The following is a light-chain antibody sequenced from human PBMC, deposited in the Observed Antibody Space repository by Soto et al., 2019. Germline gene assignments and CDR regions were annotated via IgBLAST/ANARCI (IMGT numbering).Light chain of an antibody. J-gene: IGKJ2*01. CDR1: QSVSSSY. Sequence: EIVLPQSPGTLSLSPGERATLSCRASQSVSSSYLAWYQQKPCQAPRLLIYGASSRATGIPDRFSGSGSGTDFTLTISRLEPEYFAVYYCQQYGSSPPYTFGQGTKLEIK. CDR3: QQYGSSPPYT. CDR2: GAS. V-gene: IGKV3-20*01.